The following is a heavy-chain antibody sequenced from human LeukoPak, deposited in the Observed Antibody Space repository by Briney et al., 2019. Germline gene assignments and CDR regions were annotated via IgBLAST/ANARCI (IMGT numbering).Heavy chain of an antibody. D-gene: IGHD3-10*01. CDR1: GFAFSNFA. CDR3: ASDADWFESMQYYFDN. CDR2: ISYDGNRQ. J-gene: IGHJ4*02. Sequence: PGGSLRLSCAASGFAFSNFAMHGVRQAPGKGLEWVALISYDGNRQFYADSVRGRFTISRDNSKNTLFLQMNSLRAEDTAVYFCASDADWFESMQYYFDNWGQGTLVTVSS. V-gene: IGHV3-30*04.